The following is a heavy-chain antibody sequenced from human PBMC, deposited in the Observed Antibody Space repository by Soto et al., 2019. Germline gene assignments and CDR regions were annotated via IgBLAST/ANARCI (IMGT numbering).Heavy chain of an antibody. CDR3: SRGLIVWFGVLSRRGGYYYYVDV. CDR2: INDSGNI. Sequence: QVQLQQWGAGLLKPSETLSLTCAVYGGSFSGYQWSWIRQTPGKGLEWMGEINDSGNINFNPSLKSRVTILLDTPKKQISLKLRYVTAADSAVTYCSRGLIVWFGVLSRRGGYYYYVDVWGKGTTVTVSS. D-gene: IGHD3-10*01. J-gene: IGHJ6*03. V-gene: IGHV4-34*01. CDR1: GGSFSGYQ.